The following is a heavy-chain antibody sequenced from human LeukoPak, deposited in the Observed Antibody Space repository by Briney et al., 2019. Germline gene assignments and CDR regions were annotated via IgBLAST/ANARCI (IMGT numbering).Heavy chain of an antibody. V-gene: IGHV1-18*01. D-gene: IGHD1-26*01. CDR2: ISAYNGNT. CDR3: AREAGSYSGSYSGWFDP. J-gene: IGHJ5*02. Sequence: GASVKVSCKASGYTFTSYGISWVRQAPGQGLEWMGWISAYNGNTNYAQKLQGRVTTTTDTSTSTAYMELRSLRSDDTAVYYCAREAGSYSGSYSGWFDPWGQGTLVTVSS. CDR1: GYTFTSYG.